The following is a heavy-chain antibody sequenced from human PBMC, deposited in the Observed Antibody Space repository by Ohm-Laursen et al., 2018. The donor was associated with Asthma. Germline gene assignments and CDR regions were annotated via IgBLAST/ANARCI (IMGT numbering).Heavy chain of an antibody. CDR2: ISYGGSKK. J-gene: IGHJ6*02. CDR1: GFTFSSYA. V-gene: IGHV3-30*18. CDR3: AKGTVTPTYYYYGMDV. D-gene: IGHD4-17*01. Sequence: SLRLSCSASGFTFSSYAMHWVRQAPGMGLEWVAVISYGGSKKFYADSVKGRFTISRDSSKNTLYLQMNRLRAEDTAVYYCAKGTVTPTYYYYGMDVWGQGTTVTVSS.